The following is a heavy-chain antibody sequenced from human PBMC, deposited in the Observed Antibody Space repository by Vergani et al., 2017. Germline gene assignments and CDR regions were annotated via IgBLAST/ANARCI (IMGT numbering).Heavy chain of an antibody. D-gene: IGHD1-26*01. V-gene: IGHV3-73*01. CDR2: IRRRSEHYAT. Sequence: EVQLMESGGGWAQPGGSLRLSCAASGFVFSESPIHWVRQVPGKGLEWLGHIRRRSEHYATAYGPSLIGRATISRDDSTNTAYLQLSSLRAEDTAVYYCARGGVVGSTGRTFEFWGQGTTVTVSS. J-gene: IGHJ3*01. CDR1: GFVFSESP. CDR3: ARGGVVGSTGRTFEF.